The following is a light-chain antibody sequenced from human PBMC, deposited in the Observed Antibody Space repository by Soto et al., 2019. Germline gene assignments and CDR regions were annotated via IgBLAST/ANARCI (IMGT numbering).Light chain of an antibody. CDR2: GAS. V-gene: IGKV3-20*01. J-gene: IGKJ1*01. CDR3: QQYGSSPPT. CDR1: QSISRY. Sequence: IVLTQSPGTLSLSPGERTTLSCRASQSISRYLAWYQQKPGQGPRLLIYGASSRATGTPDRFSGSGSGTDFTLTINRLEPEDFALYYCQQYGSSPPTFGQ.